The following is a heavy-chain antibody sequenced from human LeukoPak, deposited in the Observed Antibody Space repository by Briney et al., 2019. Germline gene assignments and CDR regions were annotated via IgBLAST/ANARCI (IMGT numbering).Heavy chain of an antibody. Sequence: SETLSLTCTVSGDSIRNLNYYWSWIRQSAGKGLEWIGRIYASGSTNDNPSLKSRVTISVDTSKNQFSLKLSSVTAADTAVYYCARPSTYYYDSSGHGAFDIWGQGTMVTVSS. CDR2: IYASGST. CDR3: ARPSTYYYDSSGHGAFDI. V-gene: IGHV4-61*02. CDR1: GDSIRNLNYY. D-gene: IGHD3-22*01. J-gene: IGHJ3*02.